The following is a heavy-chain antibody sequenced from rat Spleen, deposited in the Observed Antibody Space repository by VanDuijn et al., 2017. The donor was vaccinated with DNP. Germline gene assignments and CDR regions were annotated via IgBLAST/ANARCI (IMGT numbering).Heavy chain of an antibody. CDR3: AKEPFYSDTFYFDY. D-gene: IGHD1-1*01. Sequence: EVQLVESGGGLVQPGRSLKLSCAASGFTFSNYWMTWIRQAPGKGLEWVASISTGGGNTYYRDSVKGRFTISRDNAKSSLSLQMDSLRSEDTSTYYCAKEPFYSDTFYFDYWGQGVMVTVSS. J-gene: IGHJ2*01. V-gene: IGHV5-25*01. CDR2: ISTGGGNT. CDR1: GFTFSNYW.